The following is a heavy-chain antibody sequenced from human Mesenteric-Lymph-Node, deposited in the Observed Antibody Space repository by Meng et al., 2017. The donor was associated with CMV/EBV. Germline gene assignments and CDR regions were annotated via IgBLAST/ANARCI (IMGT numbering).Heavy chain of an antibody. CDR3: ARPAGGAEIDY. D-gene: IGHD3-16*01. V-gene: IGHV5-51*01. Sequence: KVSCKASGYNFARYWIGWVRQMPGKGLEWMGIIYPADSDTRYSPSFQGQVTISADRSINTAYLHWSSLEASDTAMYYCARPAGGAEIDYWGQGTVVTVSS. CDR1: GYNFARYW. CDR2: IYPADSDT. J-gene: IGHJ4*02.